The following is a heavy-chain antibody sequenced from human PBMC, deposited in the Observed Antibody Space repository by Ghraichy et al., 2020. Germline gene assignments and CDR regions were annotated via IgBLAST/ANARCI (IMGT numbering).Heavy chain of an antibody. CDR3: ARHTAGYYDSSGYYYPFDY. CDR1: GGSISSSSYY. V-gene: IGHV4-39*01. CDR2: IYYSGST. D-gene: IGHD3-22*01. Sequence: SETLSLTCTVSGGSISSSSYYWGWIRQPPGKGLEWIGSIYYSGSTYYNPSLKSRVTISVDTSKNQFSLKLSSVTAADTAVYYCARHTAGYYDSSGYYYPFDYWGQGTLVTVSS. J-gene: IGHJ4*02.